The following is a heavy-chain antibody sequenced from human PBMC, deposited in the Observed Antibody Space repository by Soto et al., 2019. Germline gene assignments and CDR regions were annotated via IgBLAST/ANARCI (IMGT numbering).Heavy chain of an antibody. CDR1: GYTFTSYG. CDR3: ARGSPVRGVIMELDY. V-gene: IGHV1-18*01. D-gene: IGHD3-10*01. Sequence: QVQLVQSGAEVKKPGASVKVSCKASGYTFTSYGISWVRQAPGQGLEWMGWISAYNGNTNYPQNAQGRVTMTTDTSTSTAYMELRSLRSDDTAVYYCARGSPVRGVIMELDYWGQGTLVTVSS. J-gene: IGHJ4*02. CDR2: ISAYNGNT.